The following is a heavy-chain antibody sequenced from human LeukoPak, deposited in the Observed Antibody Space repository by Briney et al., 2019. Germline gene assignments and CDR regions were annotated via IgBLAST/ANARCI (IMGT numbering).Heavy chain of an antibody. J-gene: IGHJ4*02. CDR3: ARDDLAAAAGFDY. Sequence: GGSPRLSCAASRFTFSSYSMNWVRQAPGKGLEWVSSISSSGSYIYYADSVKGRFAISRDNAKNSLYLQMNSLRAEDTAVYYCARDDLAAAAGFDYWGQGTLVTVSS. CDR1: RFTFSSYS. CDR2: ISSSGSYI. D-gene: IGHD6-13*01. V-gene: IGHV3-21*01.